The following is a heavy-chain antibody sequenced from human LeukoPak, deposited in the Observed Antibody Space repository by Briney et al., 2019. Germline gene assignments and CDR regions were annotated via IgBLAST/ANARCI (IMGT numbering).Heavy chain of an antibody. CDR1: GFSFNNYR. V-gene: IGHV3-7*03. D-gene: IGHD6-25*01. CDR3: VRGPHIAATSY. CDR2: IKQDGGEK. J-gene: IGHJ4*02. Sequence: GGSLRLSCVASGFSFNNYRMTWVRQAPGKGLEWVANIKQDGGEKQYVDPVKGRFAISRDNAKKSPYLQINTLRAEDTAVYYCVRGPHIAATSYWGQGTLVTVSS.